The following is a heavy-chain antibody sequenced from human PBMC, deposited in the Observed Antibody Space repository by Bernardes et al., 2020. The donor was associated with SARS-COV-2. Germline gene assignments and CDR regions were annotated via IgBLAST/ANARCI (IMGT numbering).Heavy chain of an antibody. CDR3: ARDKQLGSSWFDY. D-gene: IGHD6-13*01. J-gene: IGHJ4*02. V-gene: IGHV1-2*02. Sequence: ASVNVSFKASGYTLTGYYMLWVRQAPGQGLEWMGWINPNSGCTNYAQKFQGRVTMTRDTSISTAYMELSRLRSDDTAVYYFARDKQLGSSWFDYWGQGTLVTVSS. CDR2: INPNSGCT. CDR1: GYTLTGYY.